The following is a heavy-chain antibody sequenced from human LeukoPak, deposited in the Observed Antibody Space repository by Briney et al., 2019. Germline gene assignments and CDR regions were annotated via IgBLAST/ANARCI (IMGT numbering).Heavy chain of an antibody. CDR3: VRSSGAFDC. CDR1: GFTFSTYA. CDR2: ISINGGST. Sequence: PGGSLRLSCSASGFTFSTYAMHWVRQAPGKGLEYVSTISINGGSTYYADSVKGRSTISRDNSRNTLYLQMSSLRAEDTAVYYCVRSSGAFDCWGQGTLVTVSS. D-gene: IGHD1-26*01. J-gene: IGHJ4*02. V-gene: IGHV3-64D*06.